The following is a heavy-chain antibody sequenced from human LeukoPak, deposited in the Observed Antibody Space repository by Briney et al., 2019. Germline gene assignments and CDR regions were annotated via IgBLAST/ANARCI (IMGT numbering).Heavy chain of an antibody. J-gene: IGHJ5*02. V-gene: IGHV4-34*01. CDR2: INHSGST. Sequence: SETLSLTCAVYGGSFSGYYWSWIRQPPGKGLEWIGEINHSGSTNYNPSLKSRVTISVDTSKNQFSLKLSSVTAADTAVYYCARGREDIVVVPAAMRGPGSWFDPWGQETLVTVSS. CDR3: ARGREDIVVVPAAMRGPGSWFDP. D-gene: IGHD2-2*01. CDR1: GGSFSGYY.